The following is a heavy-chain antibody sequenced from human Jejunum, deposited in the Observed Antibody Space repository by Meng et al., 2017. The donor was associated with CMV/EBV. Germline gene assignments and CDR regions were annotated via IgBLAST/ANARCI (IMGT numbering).Heavy chain of an antibody. D-gene: IGHD6-13*01. CDR2: ISSSDTYI. V-gene: IGHV3-21*01. CDR3: AREGYQRWFDP. J-gene: IGHJ5*02. Sequence: SCAASGFTFSDYPMNWFRLAPGKGLEWVSSISSSDTYIYYADSVKGRFTISRDNAKNSLYLQMNSLRADDTAVYYCAREGYQRWFDPWGQGTLVTVSS. CDR1: GFTFSDYP.